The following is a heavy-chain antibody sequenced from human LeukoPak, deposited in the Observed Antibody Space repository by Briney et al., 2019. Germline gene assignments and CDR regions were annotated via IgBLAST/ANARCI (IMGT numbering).Heavy chain of an antibody. CDR3: ASTAAGTGWFDP. Sequence: GGSLRLSCAASGFTFSTYTIDWVRQAPGKGLEWVSSISSSSSYIYYADSVKGRFTISRDNAKNSLYLQMNSLRAEDTAVYYCASTAAGTGWFDPWGQGTLVTVSS. D-gene: IGHD6-13*01. CDR1: GFTFSTYT. J-gene: IGHJ5*02. V-gene: IGHV3-21*01. CDR2: ISSSSSYI.